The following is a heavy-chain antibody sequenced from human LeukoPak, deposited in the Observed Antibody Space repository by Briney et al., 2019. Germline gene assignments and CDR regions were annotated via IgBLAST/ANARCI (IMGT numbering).Heavy chain of an antibody. CDR3: ARFTTPLTVRSGVNYYGMYV. J-gene: IGHJ6*02. D-gene: IGHD1-14*01. Sequence: SVKVSCKASAGSFSSYAISWVRQAPGQGLEWMGGIIPIFGTANYAQKFQGRVTITADESTSTAYMELSSLRSEDTAVYYCARFTTPLTVRSGVNYYGMYVWCQGTTVTVSS. V-gene: IGHV1-69*13. CDR2: IIPIFGTA. CDR1: AGSFSSYA.